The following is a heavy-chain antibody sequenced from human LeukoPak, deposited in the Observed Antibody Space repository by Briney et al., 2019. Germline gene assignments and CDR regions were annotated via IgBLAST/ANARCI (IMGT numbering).Heavy chain of an antibody. J-gene: IGHJ4*02. Sequence: PGGSLRLSCAASGFTFSSYGMHWVRQAPGKGLEWVAFIRYDGINKYYADSVKGRFTISRDNSKNTLYLQMNSLRAEDTAVYYCAKHDFGVAYDYWGQGTLVTVSS. CDR1: GFTFSSYG. V-gene: IGHV3-30*02. CDR2: IRYDGINK. CDR3: AKHDFGVAYDY. D-gene: IGHD3-3*01.